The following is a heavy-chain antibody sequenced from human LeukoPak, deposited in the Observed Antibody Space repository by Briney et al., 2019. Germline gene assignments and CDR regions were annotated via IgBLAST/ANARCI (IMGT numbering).Heavy chain of an antibody. V-gene: IGHV3-23*01. Sequence: GGSLRLSCAVSGFTFSTYAMSWVRQAPGKELEWVSAISGSGGSTYYADSVKGRFTISRDNSKNTLYLQMNSLRAEDTAVYYCAKEFAYSSSCLDYWGQGTLVTVSS. D-gene: IGHD6-6*01. CDR1: GFTFSTYA. J-gene: IGHJ4*02. CDR2: ISGSGGST. CDR3: AKEFAYSSSCLDY.